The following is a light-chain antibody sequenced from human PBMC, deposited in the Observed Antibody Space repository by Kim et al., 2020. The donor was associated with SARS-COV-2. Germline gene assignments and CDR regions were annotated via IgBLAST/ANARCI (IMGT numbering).Light chain of an antibody. CDR3: QQYGSSLFT. CDR2: DAS. CDR1: QSIASDY. V-gene: IGKV3-20*01. Sequence: LYPGERAARSCRASQSIASDYLAWYQQKPGQAPRRLIYDASSRVTGLPDRFSGSGSGTDFTLTISRLEPEDFALYYCQQYGSSLFTFGQGTKLEI. J-gene: IGKJ2*01.